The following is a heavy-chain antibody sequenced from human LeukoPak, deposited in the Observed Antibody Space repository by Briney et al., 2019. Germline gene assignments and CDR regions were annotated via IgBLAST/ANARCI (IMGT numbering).Heavy chain of an antibody. J-gene: IGHJ4*02. V-gene: IGHV3-33*01. CDR3: AVWFGQFNYFDS. CDR2: IWYDGGIS. Sequence: PGGSLRLSCAASALTFSNYGMHWVRQAPGKGLGWVAVIWYDGGISHYAASVKGRFTISRDNSKNTLYLQMNSLGAEDTAVCYCAVWFGQFNYFDSWGQGTLVTVSS. D-gene: IGHD3-10*01. CDR1: ALTFSNYG.